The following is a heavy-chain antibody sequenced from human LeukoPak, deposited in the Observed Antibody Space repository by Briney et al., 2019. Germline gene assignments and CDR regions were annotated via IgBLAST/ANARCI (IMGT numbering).Heavy chain of an antibody. D-gene: IGHD1-1*01. Sequence: PSETLSLTCTVSGGSTSDYYWNWIRQPPGKGLEWIGYIYYRGTTNYSPSLNSRVTIFLDSSNNQFSLRLKSVTAADTAIYYCARGPPRTGRERYFDYWGQGTLVSVSS. CDR2: IYYRGTT. CDR1: GGSTSDYY. V-gene: IGHV4-59*01. J-gene: IGHJ4*02. CDR3: ARGPPRTGRERYFDY.